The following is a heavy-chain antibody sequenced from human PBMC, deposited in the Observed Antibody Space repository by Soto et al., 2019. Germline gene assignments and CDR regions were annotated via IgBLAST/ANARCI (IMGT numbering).Heavy chain of an antibody. Sequence: QVQLVQSGAEVKKPGSSVKVSCKASGGTFSSYAISWVRQAPGQGLEWMGGIIPTFGTANYAQKFQGRVTITADESTSTAYMELSSLRSEDTAVYYCARGGRGDYRTPWYFDLWGRGTLVTVSS. V-gene: IGHV1-69*12. CDR1: GGTFSSYA. J-gene: IGHJ2*01. D-gene: IGHD4-17*01. CDR2: IIPTFGTA. CDR3: ARGGRGDYRTPWYFDL.